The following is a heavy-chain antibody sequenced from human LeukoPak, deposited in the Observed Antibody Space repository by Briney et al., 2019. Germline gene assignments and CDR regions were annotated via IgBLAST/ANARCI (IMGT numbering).Heavy chain of an antibody. CDR2: IKSKTDGGTT. CDR1: GFTFSNAW. Sequence: GGSLRLSCAASGFTFSNAWMSWVRQAPGKGLERVGRIKSKTDGGTTDYAAPVKGRFTISRDDSKNTLYLQMNSLRAEDTAVYYCARVSSSWHYFDYWGQGTLVTVSS. CDR3: ARVSSSWHYFDY. V-gene: IGHV3-15*01. J-gene: IGHJ4*02. D-gene: IGHD6-13*01.